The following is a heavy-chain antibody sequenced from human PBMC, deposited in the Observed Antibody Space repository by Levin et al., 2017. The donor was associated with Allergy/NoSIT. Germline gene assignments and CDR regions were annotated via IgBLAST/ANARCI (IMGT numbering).Heavy chain of an antibody. J-gene: IGHJ2*01. Sequence: ASVKVSCKASGYTFTSYGISWVRQAPGQGLEWMGWISAYNGNTNYAQKLQGRVTMTTDTSTSTAYMELRSLRSDDTAVYYCARLTIVVVPAAIPRGVPRDWYFDLWGRGTLVTVSS. V-gene: IGHV1-18*01. CDR2: ISAYNGNT. CDR3: ARLTIVVVPAAIPRGVPRDWYFDL. D-gene: IGHD2-2*01. CDR1: GYTFTSYG.